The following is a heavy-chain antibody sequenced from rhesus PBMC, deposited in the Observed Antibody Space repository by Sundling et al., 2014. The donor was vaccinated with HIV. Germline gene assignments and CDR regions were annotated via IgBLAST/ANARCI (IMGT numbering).Heavy chain of an antibody. CDR3: AIAQPIQYSGSWPDY. V-gene: IGHV4-65*02. Sequence: QLQLQESGPGLVKPSETLSLTCAVSGGSLSSDNWWNWIRQPPGRGLEWIGSIYDDSATTYYSPSLKSRVSLSRDTSKNHFSLKLTSVTAADTAVYYCAIAQPIQYSGSWPDYWGQGVLVTVSS. J-gene: IGHJ4*01. D-gene: IGHD6-25*01. CDR2: IYDDSATT. CDR1: GGSLSSDNW.